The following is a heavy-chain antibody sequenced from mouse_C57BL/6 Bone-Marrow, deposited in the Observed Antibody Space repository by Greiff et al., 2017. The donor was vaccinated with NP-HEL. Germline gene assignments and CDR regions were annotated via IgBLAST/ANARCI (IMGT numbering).Heavy chain of an antibody. CDR1: GFSLTSYG. CDR3: ARRGWDDWYFDV. D-gene: IGHD4-1*01. J-gene: IGHJ1*03. Sequence: QVQLQQSGPGLVQPSQSLSITCTVSGFSLTSYGVHWVRQSPGKGLEWLGVIWSGGSTDYNAAFISRLSISKDNSKSQVFFKMNSLQADDTARYYCARRGWDDWYFDVWGTGTTVTVSS. CDR2: IWSGGST. V-gene: IGHV2-2*01.